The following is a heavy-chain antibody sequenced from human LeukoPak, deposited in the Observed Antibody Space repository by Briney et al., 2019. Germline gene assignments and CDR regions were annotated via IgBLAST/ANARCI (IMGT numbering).Heavy chain of an antibody. V-gene: IGHV3-23*01. CDR3: ARTPYSATWRDKWSDP. Sequence: GGSLRLSCAASGFTFSTYSMNWVRQAPGKGLEWVSSISGSGAGTHYADSVKGRFTISRDNSENTLYLQMNSLRVEDTAVYYCARTPYSATWRDKWSDPWGQGTLVTVSS. J-gene: IGHJ5*02. CDR1: GFTFSTYS. CDR2: ISGSGAGT. D-gene: IGHD3-16*01.